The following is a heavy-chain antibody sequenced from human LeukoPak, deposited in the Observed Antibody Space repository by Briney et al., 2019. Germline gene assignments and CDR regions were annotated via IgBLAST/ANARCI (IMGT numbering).Heavy chain of an antibody. CDR3: AKDVRYDYGDYDGYYFDY. D-gene: IGHD4-17*01. CDR1: GFTFSDYY. Sequence: GGSLRLSCAASGFTFSDYYMSWIRQAPGKGLEWVSAISGSGGSTYYADSVKGRFTISRDNSKNTLYLQMNSLRAEDTAVYYCAKDVRYDYGDYDGYYFDYWGQGTLVTVSS. J-gene: IGHJ4*02. CDR2: ISGSGGST. V-gene: IGHV3-23*01.